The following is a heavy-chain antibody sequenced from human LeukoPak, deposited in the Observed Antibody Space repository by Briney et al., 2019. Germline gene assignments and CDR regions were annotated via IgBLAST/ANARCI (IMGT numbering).Heavy chain of an antibody. Sequence: ASVKVSCKASGGTFTSYAISWVRQAPGQGLEWMGWINPNSGGTNYAQKFQGRVTMTRDTSISTVYMEMSSLRSEDTAVYYCARDRSDAGEPDNWFDRWGQGTLVTVSS. CDR3: ARDRSDAGEPDNWFDR. D-gene: IGHD1-26*01. CDR1: GGTFTSYA. V-gene: IGHV1-2*02. J-gene: IGHJ5*02. CDR2: INPNSGGT.